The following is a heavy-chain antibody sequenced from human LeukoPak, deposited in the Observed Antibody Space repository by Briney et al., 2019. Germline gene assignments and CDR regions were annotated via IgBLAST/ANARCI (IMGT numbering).Heavy chain of an antibody. D-gene: IGHD6-13*01. CDR2: IYTSGST. J-gene: IGHJ3*02. Sequence: PSQTLSLTCTVSGGSISSGSYYWSWLRQPAGRGLEWIGRIYTSGSTNYNPSLKSRVTISVDTSKNQFSLKLSSVTAADTAVYYCARLFIAAGPGGAFDIWGQGTMVTVSS. CDR3: ARLFIAAGPGGAFDI. V-gene: IGHV4-61*02. CDR1: GGSISSGSYY.